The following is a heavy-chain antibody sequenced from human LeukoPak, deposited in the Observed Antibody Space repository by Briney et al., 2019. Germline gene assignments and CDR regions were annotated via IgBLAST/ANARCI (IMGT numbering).Heavy chain of an antibody. Sequence: PSQTLSLTCTVSGGSISSGDYYWSWIRQPPGKGLEWIGYIYYSGSTYYNPSLKSRVTISVDTSKNQFSLKLGSVTAADTAVYYCARGRFLEWSPLDYWGQGTLVTVSS. CDR2: IYYSGST. D-gene: IGHD3-3*01. J-gene: IGHJ4*02. CDR1: GGSISSGDYY. V-gene: IGHV4-30-4*08. CDR3: ARGRFLEWSPLDY.